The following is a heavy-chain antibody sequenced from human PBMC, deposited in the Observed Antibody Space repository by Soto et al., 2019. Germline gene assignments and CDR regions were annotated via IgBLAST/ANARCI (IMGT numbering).Heavy chain of an antibody. CDR3: AAVAGTLYYFDY. V-gene: IGHV1-58*01. D-gene: IGHD6-19*01. Sequence: ASVKVSCKASGFTFTSSAVQCVRQARGQRLEWIGWIVVGSGNTNYAQKFQERVTITRDMSTSTAYMELSSLRSEDTAVYYCAAVAGTLYYFDYWGQGTLVTVSS. J-gene: IGHJ4*02. CDR1: GFTFTSSA. CDR2: IVVGSGNT.